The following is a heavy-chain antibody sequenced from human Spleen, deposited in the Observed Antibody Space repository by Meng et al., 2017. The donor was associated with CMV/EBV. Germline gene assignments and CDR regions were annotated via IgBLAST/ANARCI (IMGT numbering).Heavy chain of an antibody. CDR3: ARGSGGTLDS. V-gene: IGHV3-21*01. Sequence: GGSLRLSCAASGFTFSSYWIHWVRQAPGKGLVWVSSISSSSSYIYYADSVKGRFTISRDNAKNSLYLQMNSLRAEDTAVYYCARGSGGTLDSWGQGTLVTVSS. J-gene: IGHJ4*02. D-gene: IGHD2-15*01. CDR2: ISSSSSYI. CDR1: GFTFSSYW.